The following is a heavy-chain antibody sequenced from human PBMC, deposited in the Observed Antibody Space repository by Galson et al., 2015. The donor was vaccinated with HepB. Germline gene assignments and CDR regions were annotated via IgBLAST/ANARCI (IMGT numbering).Heavy chain of an antibody. V-gene: IGHV1-3*01. CDR3: ARSIRSGSYYVDY. D-gene: IGHD1-26*01. CDR1: GYTFTSYA. CDR2: INAGNGNT. J-gene: IGHJ4*02. Sequence: SCKASGYTFTSYAMHWVRQAPGQRLEWMGWINAGNGNTKYSQKFQGRVTITRDTSASTAYMELSSLRSEDTAVYYCARSIRSGSYYVDYWGQGTLVTVSS.